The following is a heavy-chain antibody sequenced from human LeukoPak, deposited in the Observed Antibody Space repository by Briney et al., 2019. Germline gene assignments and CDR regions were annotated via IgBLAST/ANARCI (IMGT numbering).Heavy chain of an antibody. Sequence: PSETLTLTCTVSGGSISSYYWSWIRRPAGKGLEWIGRIYTSGSTNYNPSLKSRVTMSVDTSKNQFSLKLSSVTAADTAVYYCARDRSMVRATLNWFDPWGQGTLVTVSS. D-gene: IGHD3-10*01. CDR2: IYTSGST. CDR1: GGSISSYY. J-gene: IGHJ5*02. V-gene: IGHV4-4*07. CDR3: ARDRSMVRATLNWFDP.